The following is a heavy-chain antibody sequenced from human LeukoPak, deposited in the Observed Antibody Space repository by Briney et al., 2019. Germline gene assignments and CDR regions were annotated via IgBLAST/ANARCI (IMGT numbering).Heavy chain of an antibody. CDR2: IGGTGNT. Sequence: GGSLRLCCEAYGFTFSDYALIWVPQAPEKGLEWISAIGGTGNTYYADSVKGRFTIFRDNSKNTVYLQMNSLRAEDTALYYCGKDPNGDYVGAFDFWGQGTMVTVSS. CDR3: GKDPNGDYVGAFDF. V-gene: IGHV3-23*01. J-gene: IGHJ3*01. CDR1: GFTFSDYA. D-gene: IGHD4-17*01.